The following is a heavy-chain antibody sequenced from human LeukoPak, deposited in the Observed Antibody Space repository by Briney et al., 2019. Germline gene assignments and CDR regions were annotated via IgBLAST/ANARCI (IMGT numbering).Heavy chain of an antibody. CDR2: NSYSWNP. V-gene: IGHV4-4*02. J-gene: IGHJ4*02. Sequence: PSRTLSLTCAVSGGSISSSNWWSWVRQPPGKGLEGIGRNSYSWNPYYNPSPKSRDNISVDTSKNQFSLKLSSVTAANTAVYYCARVRGHPYFFDYWGQGTLVTVSS. CDR3: ARVRGHPYFFDY. D-gene: IGHD1-26*01. CDR1: GGSISSSNW.